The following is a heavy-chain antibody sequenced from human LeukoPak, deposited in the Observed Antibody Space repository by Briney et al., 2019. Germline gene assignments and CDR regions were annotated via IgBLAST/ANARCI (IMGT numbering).Heavy chain of an antibody. CDR1: GGSISSGGYY. CDR3: AREPIPSFGVVIKMWDPTDAFDI. Sequence: SETLSLTCTVSGGSISSGGYYWSWIRQPPGKGLEWIGYIYHSGSTYYNPSLKSRVTISVDRSKNQFSLKLSSVTAADTAVYYCAREPIPSFGVVIKMWDPTDAFDIWGQGTMVTVSS. V-gene: IGHV4-30-2*01. D-gene: IGHD3-3*01. CDR2: IYHSGST. J-gene: IGHJ3*02.